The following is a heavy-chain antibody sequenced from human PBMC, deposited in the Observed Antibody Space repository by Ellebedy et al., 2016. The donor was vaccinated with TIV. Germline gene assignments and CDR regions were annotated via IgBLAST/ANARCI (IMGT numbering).Heavy chain of an antibody. J-gene: IGHJ3*02. Sequence: GGSLRLSCAASGFTVSTSFMTWVRQAPGKGLEWVSIIYSAGSAYYADSVKGRFTISRDNSKNMLYLQMNSLRAEDTAVYYCARGYDAFDIWGQGTMVTVSS. D-gene: IGHD2-15*01. CDR2: IYSAGSA. CDR1: GFTVSTSF. CDR3: ARGYDAFDI. V-gene: IGHV3-53*01.